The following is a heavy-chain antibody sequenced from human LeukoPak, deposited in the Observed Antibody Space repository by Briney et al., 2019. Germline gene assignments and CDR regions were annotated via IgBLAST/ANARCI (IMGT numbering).Heavy chain of an antibody. J-gene: IGHJ4*02. CDR3: ARDRRDGLRPAFDY. CDR2: IYYSGST. Sequence: SETLSLTCTVSGGSISSSSYYWGWIRQPPGKGLEWIGSIYYSGSTYYNPSLKSRVTISVDTSKNQFSLKLSSVTAADTAVYYCARDRRDGLRPAFDYWGQGTLVTVSS. D-gene: IGHD5-24*01. V-gene: IGHV4-39*07. CDR1: GGSISSSSYY.